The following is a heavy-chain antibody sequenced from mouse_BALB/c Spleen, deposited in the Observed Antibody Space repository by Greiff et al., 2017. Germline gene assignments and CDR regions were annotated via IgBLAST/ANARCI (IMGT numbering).Heavy chain of an antibody. V-gene: IGHV2-9*02. CDR1: GFSFTSYG. Sequence: VQLQESGPGLVAPSQSLSITCTVSGFSFTSYGVHWVRQPPGKGLEWLGVIWAGGSTNYNSAIMSRLSISKDNSKSQVFLKMNSLQTDDTAMYYCSSMIPYCAMDYWGQGTSVTVSS. CDR2: IWAGGST. J-gene: IGHJ4*01. D-gene: IGHD2-4*01. CDR3: SSMIPYCAMDY.